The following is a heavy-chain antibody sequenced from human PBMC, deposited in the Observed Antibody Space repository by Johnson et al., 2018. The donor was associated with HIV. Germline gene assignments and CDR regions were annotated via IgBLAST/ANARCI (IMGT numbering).Heavy chain of an antibody. J-gene: IGHJ3*02. CDR2: IYSGGST. Sequence: VQLVESWGGLVQPGGSLRLSCAASGFTVSSNYMSWVRQAPGKGLEWVSVIYSGGSTNPADSVKGRFTISRDNSKNTLYLQMNSLRAEETALYYCARVGPGHAFDIWGQGTMVTVSS. V-gene: IGHV3-66*01. CDR1: GFTVSSNY. CDR3: ARVGPGHAFDI.